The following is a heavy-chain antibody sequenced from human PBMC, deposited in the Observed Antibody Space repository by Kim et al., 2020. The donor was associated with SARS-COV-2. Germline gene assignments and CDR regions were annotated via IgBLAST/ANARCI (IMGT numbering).Heavy chain of an antibody. CDR3: VRSNYYQPMDV. Sequence: GGSLRLSCAASGVNFSSNYMSWVRQAPGKGLEWVSSIYSRGVTYYADSVKSRFSISRDNFKNIVYLQMNSLRAEDKAVYHCVRSNYYQPMDVWGPWTTITVAS. D-gene: IGHD1-26*01. J-gene: IGHJ6*02. CDR1: GVNFSSNY. V-gene: IGHV3-53*01. CDR2: IYSRGVT.